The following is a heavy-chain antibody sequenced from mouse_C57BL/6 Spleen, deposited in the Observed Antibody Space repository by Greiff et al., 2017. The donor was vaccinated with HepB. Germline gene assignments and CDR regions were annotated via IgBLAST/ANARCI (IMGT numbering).Heavy chain of an antibody. J-gene: IGHJ2*01. Sequence: VQLQQSGPELVKPGASVKMSCKASGYTFTDYNMHWVKQSHGKSLEWIGYINPNNGGASYNQKFKGKATLTVNKSSSTAYMELRSLTSEDSAVYYCARETAQGRGDYWGQGTTLTVSS. CDR1: GYTFTDYN. V-gene: IGHV1-22*01. CDR3: ARETAQGRGDY. D-gene: IGHD3-2*02. CDR2: INPNNGGA.